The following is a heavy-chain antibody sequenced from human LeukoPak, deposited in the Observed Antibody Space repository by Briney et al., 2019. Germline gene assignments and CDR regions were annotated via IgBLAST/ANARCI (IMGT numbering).Heavy chain of an antibody. D-gene: IGHD5-18*01. J-gene: IGHJ5*02. Sequence: SVKVSCKASGGTFSSYAISWVRQAPGQGLEWMGGIIPIFGTANYAQKFQGRVTITADESTSTAYMELSSLRSEDTAVYYCTTGDTAMVNGYNWFDPWGQGTLVTVSS. CDR3: TTGDTAMVNGYNWFDP. V-gene: IGHV1-69*13. CDR2: IIPIFGTA. CDR1: GGTFSSYA.